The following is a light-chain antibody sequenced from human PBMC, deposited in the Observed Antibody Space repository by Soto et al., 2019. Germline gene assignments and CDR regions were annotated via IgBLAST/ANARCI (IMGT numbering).Light chain of an antibody. CDR3: QQYNNWPRT. Sequence: EIEMTQSPSSLSASVGDRVTLTCRASQTIRSHLNWYQQKPGKAPKLLIYDASNLETGVPSRFSGSGSGTDFTFTISSLQSEDFAVYYCQQYNNWPRTFGQGTKVDIK. CDR1: QTIRSH. J-gene: IGKJ1*01. V-gene: IGKV1-33*01. CDR2: DAS.